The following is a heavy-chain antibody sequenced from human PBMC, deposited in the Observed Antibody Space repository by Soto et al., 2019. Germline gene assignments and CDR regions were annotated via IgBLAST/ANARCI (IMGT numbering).Heavy chain of an antibody. Sequence: ASVKVSCKASGYTFISHGISWVRQATGQGLEWMGWMNPNSGNTGYAQKFQGRVTMTRNTSISTAYMELSSLRSEDTAVYYCARGTRLVKGQYYYYYYMDVWG. CDR1: GYTFISHG. D-gene: IGHD5-12*01. V-gene: IGHV1-8*02. CDR2: MNPNSGNT. CDR3: ARGTRLVKGQYYYYYYMDV. J-gene: IGHJ6*03.